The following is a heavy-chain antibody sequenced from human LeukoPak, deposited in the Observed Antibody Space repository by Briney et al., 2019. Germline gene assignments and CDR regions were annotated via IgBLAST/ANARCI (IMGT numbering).Heavy chain of an antibody. J-gene: IGHJ5*02. CDR3: ARHAGLRFHLNWFDP. Sequence: PSETLSLTCAVSGYSISSGYYWGWIRQPPGKGLEWIGSIYYSGSTYYNPSLKSRVTISVDTSKNQFSLKLSSVTAADTAVYYCARHAGLRFHLNWFDPWGQGTLVTVSS. CDR1: GYSISSGYY. D-gene: IGHD5-12*01. V-gene: IGHV4-38-2*01. CDR2: IYYSGST.